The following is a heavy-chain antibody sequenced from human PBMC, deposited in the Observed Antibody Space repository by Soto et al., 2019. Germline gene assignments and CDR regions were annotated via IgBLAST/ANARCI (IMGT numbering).Heavy chain of an antibody. Sequence: GGSLRLSCAASGFTFSNAWMNWVRQAPGKGLEWVGRIKSKTDGGTTDYAAPVKGRFTISRDDPKNTLYLQMNSLKTEDTAVYYCTTAYCTNGVCSTSFFDYWGQGTLVTVSS. CDR1: GFTFSNAW. CDR3: TTAYCTNGVCSTSFFDY. D-gene: IGHD2-8*01. CDR2: IKSKTDGGTT. V-gene: IGHV3-15*07. J-gene: IGHJ4*02.